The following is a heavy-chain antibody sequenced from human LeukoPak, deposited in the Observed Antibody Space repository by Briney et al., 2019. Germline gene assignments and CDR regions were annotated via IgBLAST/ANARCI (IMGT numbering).Heavy chain of an antibody. V-gene: IGHV3-23*01. D-gene: IGHD6-13*01. Sequence: GGSLRLSGAASGFTFSSYAMSWVRQAPGKGLEWVSAISGSGGSTYYADSVKGRFTISRDNSKNTLYLQMNSLRAEDTAVYYCAKDNRSSSWYGYYCYMDVWGKGTTVTVSS. CDR2: ISGSGGST. J-gene: IGHJ6*03. CDR1: GFTFSSYA. CDR3: AKDNRSSSWYGYYCYMDV.